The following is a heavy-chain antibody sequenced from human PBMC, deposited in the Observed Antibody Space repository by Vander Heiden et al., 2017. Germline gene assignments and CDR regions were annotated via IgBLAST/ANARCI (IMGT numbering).Heavy chain of an antibody. CDR2: IYYSGST. V-gene: IGHV4-39*01. J-gene: IGHJ6*02. D-gene: IGHD4-17*01. Sequence: QLQLQESGPGLVKPSETLSLTCTVSGGSISSSSYYWGWIRQPPGKGLEWIGSIYYSGSTYYNPSLKSRVTISVDTSKNQFSLKLSSVTAADTAVYYCARHEYGDYNEYYYYYGMDVWGQGTTVTVSS. CDR3: ARHEYGDYNEYYYYYGMDV. CDR1: GGSISSSSYY.